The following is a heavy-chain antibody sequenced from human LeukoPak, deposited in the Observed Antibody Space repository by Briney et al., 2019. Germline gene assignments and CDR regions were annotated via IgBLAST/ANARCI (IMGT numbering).Heavy chain of an antibody. CDR1: GFTSSSYE. CDR3: ARGGAVAGLY. Sequence: GGSLRLSCAASGFTSSSYEMNWVRQAPGKGLEWVSYISSSGSTTYYADSVKGRFTISRDNAKNSLYLQMNSLRGEDTALYYCARGGAVAGLYWGQGTLVTVSS. J-gene: IGHJ4*02. V-gene: IGHV3-48*03. D-gene: IGHD6-19*01. CDR2: ISSSGSTT.